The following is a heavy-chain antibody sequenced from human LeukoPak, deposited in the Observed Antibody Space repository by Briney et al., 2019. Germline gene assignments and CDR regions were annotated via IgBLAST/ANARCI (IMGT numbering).Heavy chain of an antibody. J-gene: IGHJ6*03. V-gene: IGHV4-34*01. Sequence: SETLSLTCAVYGGSFSGYYWSWIRQPPGKGLEWIGEINHSGSTNYNPSLKSRVTISVDTSKNQFSLKLSSVTAADTAVYYCARVPTVTTFWYYYYMDVWGKGTTVTVSS. CDR2: INHSGST. CDR3: ARVPTVTTFWYYYYMDV. CDR1: GGSFSGYY. D-gene: IGHD4-17*01.